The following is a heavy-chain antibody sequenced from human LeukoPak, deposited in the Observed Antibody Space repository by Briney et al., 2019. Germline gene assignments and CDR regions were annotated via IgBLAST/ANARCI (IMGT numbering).Heavy chain of an antibody. CDR3: ATSLWFGELSFDY. J-gene: IGHJ4*02. Sequence: ASVKVSCKASGYTLTELSMHWVRQAPGKGLEWMGGFDPEDGETIYAQKFQGRVTMTEDTSTDTAYMELSSLRSEDTAVYYCATSLWFGELSFDYWGQGTLVTVSS. CDR1: GYTLTELS. V-gene: IGHV1-24*01. CDR2: FDPEDGET. D-gene: IGHD3-10*01.